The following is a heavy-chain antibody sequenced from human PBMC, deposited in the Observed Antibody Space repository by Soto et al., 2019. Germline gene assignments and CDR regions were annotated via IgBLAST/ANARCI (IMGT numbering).Heavy chain of an antibody. CDR2: IKSKADGGAI. Sequence: SLRLSCAASGFTFSDVWMSWVRQIPGKGLEWVGRIKSKADGGAIDFAAPVKGRFSISGDDSKNTLYLQMNNLRIEDTAIYFCTIDNMLGATSPKFHHWGQGTLVTVSS. CDR1: GFTFSDVW. D-gene: IGHD1-26*01. V-gene: IGHV3-15*01. J-gene: IGHJ5*02. CDR3: TIDNMLGATSPKFHH.